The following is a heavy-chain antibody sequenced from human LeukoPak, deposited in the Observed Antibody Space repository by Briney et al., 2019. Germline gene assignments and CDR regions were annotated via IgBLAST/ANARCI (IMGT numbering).Heavy chain of an antibody. J-gene: IGHJ4*02. V-gene: IGHV3-30*02. CDR2: IRYDGSIK. CDR1: GFTLSSYD. CDR3: AKVSGSSALYYFDY. D-gene: IGHD6-25*01. Sequence: GGSLRLSCAASGFTLSSYDMHWVRQAPGKGLEWVAFIRYDGSIKYYADSVKGRFTISRDNSKNTLYLQMNSLRADDTAVYHCAKVSGSSALYYFDYWGQGTLVTVSS.